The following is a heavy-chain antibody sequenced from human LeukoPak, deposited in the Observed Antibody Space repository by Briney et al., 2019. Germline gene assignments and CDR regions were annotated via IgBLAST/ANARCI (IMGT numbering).Heavy chain of an antibody. D-gene: IGHD2-2*01. CDR2: INHSGST. Sequence: SETLSLTCAVYGGSFSGYYWSWIRQPPGKGLEWIGEINHSGSTNYNPSLKSRVTISVDTSKNQFSLKLSSVTAADTAVYYCARIGLEYQLLGGYHYYYMDVWGKGTTVTVSS. CDR1: GGSFSGYY. CDR3: ARIGLEYQLLGGYHYYYMDV. V-gene: IGHV4-34*01. J-gene: IGHJ6*03.